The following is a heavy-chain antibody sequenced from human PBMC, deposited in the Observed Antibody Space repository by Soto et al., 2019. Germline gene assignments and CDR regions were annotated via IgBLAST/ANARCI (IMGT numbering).Heavy chain of an antibody. Sequence: SETLSLTCAVYGGSFSGYYWSWIRQPPGKGPEWIGEINHSGSTNYNPSLKSRVTISVDTSKNQFSLKLSSVTAADTAVYYCARGQSQNHGSGSSPYDYWGQGTLVTVSS. D-gene: IGHD3-10*01. V-gene: IGHV4-34*01. J-gene: IGHJ4*02. CDR2: INHSGST. CDR1: GGSFSGYY. CDR3: ARGQSQNHGSGSSPYDY.